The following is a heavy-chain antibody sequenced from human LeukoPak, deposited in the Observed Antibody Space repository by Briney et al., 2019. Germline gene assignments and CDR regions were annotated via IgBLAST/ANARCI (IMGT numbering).Heavy chain of an antibody. V-gene: IGHV4-4*07. D-gene: IGHD3-10*01. CDR3: ARYSTVRGVVDY. CDR2: IYTSGSN. CDR1: GGSISSYY. Sequence: SETLSLTRTVSGGSISSYYWRWIRQPAGKGLEWIGHIYTSGSNNYNPSLKSRVTMSVDTSKNQFSLKLSSVTAADTAVYYCARYSTVRGVVDYWGQGTLVTVSS. J-gene: IGHJ4*02.